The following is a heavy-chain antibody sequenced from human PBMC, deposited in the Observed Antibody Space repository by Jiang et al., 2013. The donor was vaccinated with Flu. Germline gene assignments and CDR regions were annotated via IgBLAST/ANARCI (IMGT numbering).Heavy chain of an antibody. D-gene: IGHD2-15*01. V-gene: IGHV1-18*01. CDR3: AREKREFLPGYCSGGSCYHHYFDY. J-gene: IGHJ4*02. Sequence: EVKKPGASVKVSCKASGYTFTSYGISWVRQAPGQGLEWMGWISAYNGNTNYAQKLQGRVTMTTDTSTSTAYMELRSLRSDDTAVYYCAREKREFLPGYCSGGSCYHHYFDYWGQGTLVTVSS. CDR2: ISAYNGNT. CDR1: GYTFTSYG.